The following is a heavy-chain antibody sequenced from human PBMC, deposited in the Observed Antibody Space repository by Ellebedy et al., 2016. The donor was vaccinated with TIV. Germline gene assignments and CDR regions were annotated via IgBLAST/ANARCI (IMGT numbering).Heavy chain of an antibody. Sequence: SETLSLTXSVSGGSVSRYFWSWIRQPAGKGLEWIGRIFTSGSFNYNPSLMSRVTMSAVTSKNQISLRLNSVTTADTAVYYCARVHCSITTCDYYYMDVWGKGTTVTVSS. CDR3: ARVHCSITTCDYYYMDV. D-gene: IGHD1-1*01. J-gene: IGHJ6*03. V-gene: IGHV4-4*07. CDR2: IFTSGSF. CDR1: GGSVSRYF.